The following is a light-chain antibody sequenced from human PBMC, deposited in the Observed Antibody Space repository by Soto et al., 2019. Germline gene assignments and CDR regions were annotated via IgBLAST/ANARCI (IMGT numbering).Light chain of an antibody. CDR3: QQYGTSLFS. CDR1: QSISSN. V-gene: IGKV3-15*01. CDR2: RTS. Sequence: EIVMTQSPATLSVSPGERATLSCRASQSISSNLAWYQQKPGQAPRLLMFRTSSRATGFPARFSGSGSGTDFTLTISRLEPEDFAVYYCQQYGTSLFSFGPGTKVDIK. J-gene: IGKJ3*01.